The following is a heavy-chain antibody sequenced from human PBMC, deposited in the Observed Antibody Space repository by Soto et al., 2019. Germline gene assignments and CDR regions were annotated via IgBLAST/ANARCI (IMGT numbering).Heavy chain of an antibody. CDR3: AREYGSGSLAKKSKVYYYGMDV. D-gene: IGHD3-10*01. J-gene: IGHJ6*02. CDR1: GFTFSRYA. Sequence: QVQLVESGGGVVQPGRSLRLSCAASGFTFSRYAMHWVRRAPGKGLEWVAVISYDGNNKYYADSVKGRLTISRDNSKNTLDLQMNSLRAEDTAVYYCAREYGSGSLAKKSKVYYYGMDVWGQGTTVTVSS. CDR2: ISYDGNNK. V-gene: IGHV3-30-3*01.